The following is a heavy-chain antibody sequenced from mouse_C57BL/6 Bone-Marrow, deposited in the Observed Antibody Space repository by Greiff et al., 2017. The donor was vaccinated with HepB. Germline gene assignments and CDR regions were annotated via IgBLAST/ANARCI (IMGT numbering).Heavy chain of an antibody. J-gene: IGHJ3*01. V-gene: IGHV2-2*01. CDR3: ARSLTTVVEAFAY. CDR1: GFSLTSYG. Sequence: VKLVESGPGLVQPSQSLSITCTVSGFSLTSYGVHWVRQSPGKGLEWLGVIWSGGSTDYNAAFISRLSISKDNSKSQVFFKMNSLQADDTAIYYCARSLTTVVEAFAYWGQGTLVTVSA. D-gene: IGHD1-1*01. CDR2: IWSGGST.